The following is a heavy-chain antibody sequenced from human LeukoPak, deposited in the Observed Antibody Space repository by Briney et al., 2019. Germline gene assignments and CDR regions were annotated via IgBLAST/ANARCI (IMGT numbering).Heavy chain of an antibody. J-gene: IGHJ4*02. V-gene: IGHV3-21*01. CDR2: ISSSSSYI. CDR3: ARESDGYCSGGSCSFDY. CDR1: GFTFSSYS. D-gene: IGHD2-15*01. Sequence: GGSLRLSCAASGFTFSSYSMNWVRQAPGKGLEWVSSISSSSSYIYYADSVKGRFTISRDNAKNSLYLQMNSLRAEVTAVYYCARESDGYCSGGSCSFDYWGQGTLVTVSS.